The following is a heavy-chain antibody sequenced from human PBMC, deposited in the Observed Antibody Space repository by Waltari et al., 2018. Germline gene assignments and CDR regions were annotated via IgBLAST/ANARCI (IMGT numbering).Heavy chain of an antibody. V-gene: IGHV4-38-2*02. CDR1: GHSGNHDFY. J-gene: IGHJ4*02. D-gene: IGHD6-25*01. CDR2: IYHTGSS. Sequence: QVQLRESGPGLVRSSETLSLTCTVSGHSGNHDFYWAWIRQSPGGGLEWIASIYHTGSSHYNSSLKSRVSISTDMSTKQFFLTLTHLTAADTAVYYCAEEGNTTAGLFDSWGQGTLVTVSS. CDR3: AEEGNTTAGLFDS.